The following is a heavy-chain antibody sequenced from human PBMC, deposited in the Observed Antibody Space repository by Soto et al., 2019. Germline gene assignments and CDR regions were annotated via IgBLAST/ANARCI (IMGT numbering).Heavy chain of an antibody. CDR1: GFTFSSYA. J-gene: IGHJ4*02. CDR3: AKVGYSGSSPPFDY. CDR2: ISGSGGST. V-gene: IGHV3-23*01. D-gene: IGHD1-26*01. Sequence: PGGSLRLSWAASGFTFSSYAMSWVRQAPGKGLEWVSAISGSGGSTYYADSVKGRFTIPRDNSKNTLYLQMNSLRAEDTAGYYYAKVGYSGSSPPFDYWGQGTLVTVSS.